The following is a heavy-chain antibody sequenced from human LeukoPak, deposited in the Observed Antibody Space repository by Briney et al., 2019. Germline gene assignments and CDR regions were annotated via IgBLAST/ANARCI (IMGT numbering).Heavy chain of an antibody. CDR2: TSSSSGTI. CDR3: ARVLNDYGDYVIDY. CDR1: GFTFSIYS. D-gene: IGHD4-17*01. J-gene: IGHJ4*02. Sequence: GGSLRLSCAASGFTFSIYSMSWVRQAPGKGLEWVSYTSSSSGTIYYADSVKGRFTISRDNAKNSLYLQMNSLRVEDTAVYYCARVLNDYGDYVIDYWGQGTLVTVSS. V-gene: IGHV3-48*01.